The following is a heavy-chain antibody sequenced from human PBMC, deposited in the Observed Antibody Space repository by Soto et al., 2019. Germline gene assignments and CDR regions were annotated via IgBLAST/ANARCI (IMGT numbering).Heavy chain of an antibody. V-gene: IGHV3-53*02. CDR1: GFTVSSNY. D-gene: IGHD3-10*01. Sequence: EVQLVETGGGLIQPGGSLRLSCAASGFTVSSNYMSWVRQAPGKGLEWVSVIYSGGSTYYADSVKGRFTISRDNSKNTLYLQMNSLRAEDTAVYYCARGANEGSGRGSYFDYWGQGTLVTVSS. CDR3: ARGANEGSGRGSYFDY. CDR2: IYSGGST. J-gene: IGHJ4*02.